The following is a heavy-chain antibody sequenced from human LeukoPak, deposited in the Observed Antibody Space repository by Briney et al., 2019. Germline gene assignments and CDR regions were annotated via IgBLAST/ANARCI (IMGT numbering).Heavy chain of an antibody. J-gene: IGHJ4*02. D-gene: IGHD3-22*01. V-gene: IGHV1-2*02. Sequence: ASVTVSCKASGYTFTVYYMHWVRQAPGQGLEWMGWINPNSGGTNYAQKFQGRVTMTRDTSISTAYMELSRLRSDDTAVYYCARGAYDSSGLLDYWGQGTLVTVSS. CDR1: GYTFTVYY. CDR3: ARGAYDSSGLLDY. CDR2: INPNSGGT.